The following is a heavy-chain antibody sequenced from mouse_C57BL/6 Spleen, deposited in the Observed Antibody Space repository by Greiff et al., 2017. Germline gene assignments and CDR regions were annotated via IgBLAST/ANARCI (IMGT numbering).Heavy chain of an antibody. CDR2: INPSSGYT. J-gene: IGHJ4*01. V-gene: IGHV1-7*01. CDR1: GYTFTSYW. CDR3: AREGGLRRGDAMDY. Sequence: QVQLKQSGAELAKPGASVKLSCKASGYTFTSYWMHWVKQRPGQGLEWIGYINPSSGYTKYNQKFKDKATLTAEQSSSTAYMQLSSLTYEDAAVYYCAREGGLRRGDAMDYWGQGTSVTVSS. D-gene: IGHD2-4*01.